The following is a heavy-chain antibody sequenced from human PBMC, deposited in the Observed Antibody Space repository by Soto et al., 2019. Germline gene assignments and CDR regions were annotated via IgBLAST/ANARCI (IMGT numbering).Heavy chain of an antibody. CDR3: ARDLGVSGYYYGKEYGMDV. D-gene: IGHD3-22*01. CDR2: IYYSGST. J-gene: IGHJ6*02. Sequence: PSETLSLTCTVSGGSISSYYWSWIRQPPGKGLEWIGYIYYSGSTNYNPSLKSRVTISVDTSKNQFSLKLSSVTAADTAVYYCARDLGVSGYYYGKEYGMDVWGQGTTVTVSS. V-gene: IGHV4-59*01. CDR1: GGSISSYY.